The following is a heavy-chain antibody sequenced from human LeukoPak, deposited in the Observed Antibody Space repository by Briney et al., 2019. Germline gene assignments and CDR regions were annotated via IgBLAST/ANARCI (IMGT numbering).Heavy chain of an antibody. D-gene: IGHD3-22*01. CDR1: GFPFSSYG. V-gene: IGHV3-33*01. CDR2: IWYDGSNK. J-gene: IGHJ4*02. Sequence: GGSLRLSCAASGFPFSSYGMHWVRQAPGKGLEWVAVIWYDGSNKYYADSVKGRFTISRDNSKNTLYLQMNSLRAEDTAVYYCARDLTYYYDSSGYYGFDYWGQGTLVTVSS. CDR3: ARDLTYYYDSSGYYGFDY.